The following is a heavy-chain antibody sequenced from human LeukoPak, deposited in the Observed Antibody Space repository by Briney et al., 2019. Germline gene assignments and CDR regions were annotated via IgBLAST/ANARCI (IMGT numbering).Heavy chain of an antibody. Sequence: ASVKVSCKASGGTFSSYAISWVRQAPGKGLEWMGGFDPEDGETIYAQKFQGRVTMTEDTSTDTAYMELSSLRSEDTAVYYCATVRGSSWYFDYWGQGTLVTVSS. CDR1: GGTFSSYA. V-gene: IGHV1-24*01. D-gene: IGHD6-13*01. CDR2: FDPEDGET. J-gene: IGHJ4*02. CDR3: ATVRGSSWYFDY.